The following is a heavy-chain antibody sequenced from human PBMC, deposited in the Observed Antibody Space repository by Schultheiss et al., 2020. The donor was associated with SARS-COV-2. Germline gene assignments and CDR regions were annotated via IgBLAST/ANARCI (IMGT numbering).Heavy chain of an antibody. CDR3: ARGRGPIAAAGHFDY. J-gene: IGHJ4*02. CDR1: GGSISSGGYY. CDR2: IYYSGST. D-gene: IGHD6-13*01. V-gene: IGHV4-31*03. Sequence: SETLSLTCTVSGGSISSGGYYWSWIRQHPGKGLEWIGYIYYSGSTYYNPSLKSRVTISVDTSKKQFFLKLNSLTAADAAVYYCARGRGPIAAAGHFDYWGQGTLVTVSS.